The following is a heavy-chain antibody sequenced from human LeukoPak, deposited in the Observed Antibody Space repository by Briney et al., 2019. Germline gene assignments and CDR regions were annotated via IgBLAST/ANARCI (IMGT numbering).Heavy chain of an antibody. CDR1: GYTFTSYG. CDR2: ISAYNGNT. V-gene: IGHV1-18*01. CDR3: ARVVGATMYDDYYYGMDV. Sequence: ASVEVSCKASGYTFTSYGISWVRQAPGQGLEWMGWISAYNGNTNYAQKLQGRVTMTTDTSTSTAYMGLRSLRSDDTAVYYCARVVGATMYDDYYYGMDVWGQGTTVTVSS. J-gene: IGHJ6*02. D-gene: IGHD1-26*01.